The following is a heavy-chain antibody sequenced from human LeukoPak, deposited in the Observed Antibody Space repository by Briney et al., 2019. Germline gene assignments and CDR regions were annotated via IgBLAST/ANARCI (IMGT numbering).Heavy chain of an antibody. CDR2: ISGSGGST. CDR3: AKVDGSDYGDYYFDY. J-gene: IGHJ4*02. CDR1: GFTFSSYA. Sequence: GGSLRLSCAGSGFTFSSYAMSWVRQAPGKGLEWVSAISGSGGSTYYADSGKGRFTISRDNSKNTLYLQMNSLRAEDTAVYYCAKVDGSDYGDYYFDYWGQGTLVTVSS. V-gene: IGHV3-23*01. D-gene: IGHD4-17*01.